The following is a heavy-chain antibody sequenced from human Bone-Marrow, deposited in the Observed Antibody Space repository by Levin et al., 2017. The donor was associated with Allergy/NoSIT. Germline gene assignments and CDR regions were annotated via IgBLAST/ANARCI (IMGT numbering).Heavy chain of an antibody. J-gene: IGHJ6*03. V-gene: IGHV4-34*01. Sequence: SETLSLTCAVYGGSFSGYYWSWIRQPPGKGLEWIGEINHSGSTNYNPSLKSRVTISVDTSKNQFSLKLSSVTAADTAVYYCARESPHSSSWYWSYYYMDVWGKGTTVTVSS. D-gene: IGHD6-13*01. CDR1: GGSFSGYY. CDR2: INHSGST. CDR3: ARESPHSSSWYWSYYYMDV.